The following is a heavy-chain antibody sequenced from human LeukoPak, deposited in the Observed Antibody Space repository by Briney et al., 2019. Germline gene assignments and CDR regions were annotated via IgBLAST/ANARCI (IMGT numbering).Heavy chain of an antibody. Sequence: PGGSLRLSCAASGFTFSSYEMNWVRQAPGKGLEWISDISSSGSTIYYADSVKGRFTISTDNPKNSLYLQMNSLRAEDTAVYYCARFPGADYFDYWGQGTLVTVSS. CDR2: ISSSGSTI. CDR1: GFTFSSYE. CDR3: ARFPGADYFDY. J-gene: IGHJ4*02. D-gene: IGHD3-10*01. V-gene: IGHV3-48*03.